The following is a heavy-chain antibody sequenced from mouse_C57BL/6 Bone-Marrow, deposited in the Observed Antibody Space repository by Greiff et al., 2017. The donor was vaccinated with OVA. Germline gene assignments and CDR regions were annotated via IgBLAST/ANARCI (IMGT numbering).Heavy chain of an antibody. D-gene: IGHD2-4*01. J-gene: IGHJ3*01. V-gene: IGHV1-81*01. CDR1: GYTFTSYG. CDR3: ARPYYDFFAY. CDR2: IYPRSGNT. Sequence: LKESGAELARPGASVKLSCKASGYTFTSYGISWVKQRTGQGLEWIGEIYPRSGNTYYNEKFKGKATLTADKSSSTAYMELRSLTSEDSAVYFCARPYYDFFAYWGQGTLVTVSA.